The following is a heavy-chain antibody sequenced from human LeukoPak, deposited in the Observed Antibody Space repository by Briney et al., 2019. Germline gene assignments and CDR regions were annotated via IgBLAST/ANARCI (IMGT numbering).Heavy chain of an antibody. Sequence: SETLSLTCAVYGGSFSGYYWSWIRQPPGKGLEWIGEVNHSGSTNYNPSLKSRVTVSVDTSKNQFSLKLSSVTAADTAVYYCARVPTRLYYDILTGKGSRFDYWGQGTLVTVSS. V-gene: IGHV4-34*01. J-gene: IGHJ4*02. CDR3: ARVPTRLYYDILTGKGSRFDY. CDR2: VNHSGST. CDR1: GGSFSGYY. D-gene: IGHD3-9*01.